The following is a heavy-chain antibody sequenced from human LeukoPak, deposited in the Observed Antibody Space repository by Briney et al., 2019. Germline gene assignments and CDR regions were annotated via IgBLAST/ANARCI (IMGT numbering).Heavy chain of an antibody. J-gene: IGHJ4*02. CDR1: GGSISSGDYY. V-gene: IGHV4-30-4*01. CDR2: IYYSGST. Sequence: SQTLSLTCTVSGGSISSGDYYWSWIRQPPGKGLEWIGYIYYSGSTYYNPSLKSRATISLDTSKNQFSLKLSSVTAADTAVYYCARERGSGWYDPLFDYWGQGTLVTVSS. CDR3: ARERGSGWYDPLFDY. D-gene: IGHD6-19*01.